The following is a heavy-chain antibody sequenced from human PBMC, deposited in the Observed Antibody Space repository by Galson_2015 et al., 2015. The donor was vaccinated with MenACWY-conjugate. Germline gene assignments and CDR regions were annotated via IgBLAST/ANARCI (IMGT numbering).Heavy chain of an antibody. CDR3: ARIRYVPGTRHAEYFQH. J-gene: IGHJ1*01. CDR2: IDWDDDK. Sequence: PALVKPTQTLTLTCTFSGFSLSTRGMCVSWIRQSPGKALEWLARIDWDDDKYYSTSLKTRLTISKDTSKNQVDLTMTNMDPVDTATYYCARIRYVPGTRHAEYFQHWGQGTLVTVSS. CDR1: GFSLSTRGMC. V-gene: IGHV2-70*11. D-gene: IGHD1-1*01.